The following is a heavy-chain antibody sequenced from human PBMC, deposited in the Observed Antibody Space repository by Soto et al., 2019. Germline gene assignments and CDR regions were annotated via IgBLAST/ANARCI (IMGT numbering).Heavy chain of an antibody. J-gene: IGHJ3*02. D-gene: IGHD2-15*01. CDR2: ISYDGSNK. Sequence: GGSLRLSCAASGFTFSSYAMHWVRQAPGKGLEWVAVISYDGSNKYYADSVKGRFTISRDNSKNTLYLQMNSLRAEDTAVYYCARSLLRVVTQDDAFDIWGQGTMVTVSS. V-gene: IGHV3-30-3*01. CDR1: GFTFSSYA. CDR3: ARSLLRVVTQDDAFDI.